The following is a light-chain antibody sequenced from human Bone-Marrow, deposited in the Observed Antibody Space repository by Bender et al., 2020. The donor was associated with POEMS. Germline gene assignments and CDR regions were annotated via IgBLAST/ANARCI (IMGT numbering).Light chain of an antibody. CDR3: CSYAGSSTFWV. Sequence: QSALIQPASVSGSPGQSITISCTGTSSDVGGYNYVSWYQQHPGKAPNLMIYDVSNRPSGVSNRFSGSKSGNTASLTISGLQAEDEADYYCCSYAGSSTFWVFGGGTKLTVL. V-gene: IGLV2-14*03. CDR2: DVS. CDR1: SSDVGGYNY. J-gene: IGLJ3*02.